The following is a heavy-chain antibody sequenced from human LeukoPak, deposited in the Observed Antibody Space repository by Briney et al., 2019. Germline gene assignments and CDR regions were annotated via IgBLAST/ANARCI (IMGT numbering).Heavy chain of an antibody. J-gene: IGHJ4*02. CDR1: GFTFSNYW. CDR2: IKQDGSEK. V-gene: IGHV3-7*05. Sequence: TGGSLRLSCATSGFTFSNYWMIWVRQAPGGGLQWVANIKQDGSEKSYVDSVKGRFTISRDNSKNTVYLQMNSLRAEDTAVYFCARDRGFGEFFDYWGQGTLVTVSS. D-gene: IGHD3-10*01. CDR3: ARDRGFGEFFDY.